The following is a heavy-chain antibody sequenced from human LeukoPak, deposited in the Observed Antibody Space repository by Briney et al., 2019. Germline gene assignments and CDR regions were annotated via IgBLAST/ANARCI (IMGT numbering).Heavy chain of an antibody. CDR3: ARAKPAGYSGYDLDY. CDR1: GGSISSGGYY. J-gene: IGHJ4*02. Sequence: SQTLSLTCTVSGGSISSGGYYWSWIRQHPGKGLEWIRYIYYSGSTYYNPSLKSRVTISVDTSRNQFSLKLSSVTAADTAVYYCARAKPAGYSGYDLDYWGQGTLVTVSS. D-gene: IGHD5-12*01. CDR2: IYYSGST. V-gene: IGHV4-31*03.